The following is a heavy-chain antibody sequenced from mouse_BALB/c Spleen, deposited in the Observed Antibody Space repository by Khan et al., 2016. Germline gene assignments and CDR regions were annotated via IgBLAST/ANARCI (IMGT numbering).Heavy chain of an antibody. CDR3: ARSDGYDVCYAY. D-gene: IGHD2-2*01. V-gene: IGHV1-54*01. CDR1: GYAFTNYL. J-gene: IGHJ3*01. Sequence: QVRLQQSGAELVRPGTSVKVSCKASGYAFTNYLIEWVKQRPGQGLEWIGVINPGSGGTNYNEKFKGKATLTADKSSSTAYMQLSSLTSDDSAVYFCARSDGYDVCYAYWGQGTLVTVSA. CDR2: INPGSGGT.